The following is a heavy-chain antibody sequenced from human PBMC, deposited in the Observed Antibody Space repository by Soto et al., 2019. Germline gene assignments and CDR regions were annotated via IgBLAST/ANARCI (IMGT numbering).Heavy chain of an antibody. V-gene: IGHV1-2*02. CDR3: ARDGEANFWSGYQSWFDP. CDR2: INPNSGGT. J-gene: IGHJ5*02. CDR1: GYTFTGYY. D-gene: IGHD3-3*01. Sequence: ASVKVSCKASGYTFTGYYMHWVRQAPGQGLEWMGWINPNSGGTNYAQKFQGRVTMTRDTSISTAYMELSRLRSDDTAVYYCARDGEANFWSGYQSWFDPWGQGTLVTVSS.